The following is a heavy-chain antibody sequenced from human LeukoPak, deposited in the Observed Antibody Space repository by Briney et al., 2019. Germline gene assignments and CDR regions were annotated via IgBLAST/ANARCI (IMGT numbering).Heavy chain of an antibody. D-gene: IGHD3-10*01. CDR3: AKDPPSSGTTFDY. Sequence: SGGSLRLSRAASGFTFSSYAMSWVRQAPGKGLEWVSSISNSGGRTFYTDSVKGRFTISRDNSKITLYLQMNSLRAEDTAVYYCAKDPPSSGTTFDYWGQGTLVAVSS. J-gene: IGHJ4*02. CDR2: ISNSGGRT. CDR1: GFTFSSYA. V-gene: IGHV3-23*01.